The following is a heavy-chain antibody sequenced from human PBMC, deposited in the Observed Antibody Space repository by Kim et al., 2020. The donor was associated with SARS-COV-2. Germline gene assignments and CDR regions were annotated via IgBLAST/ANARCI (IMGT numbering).Heavy chain of an antibody. CDR1: GFTFSSYA. D-gene: IGHD4-17*01. J-gene: IGHJ3*02. Sequence: GGSLRLSCAASGFTFSSYAMHWVRQAPGKGLEWVAVISYDGSNKYYADSVKGRFTISRDNSKNTLYLQMNSLRAEDTAVYYCARGGLPLPVTTFEFLCAFDIWGQGTMVTVSS. V-gene: IGHV3-30*04. CDR2: ISYDGSNK. CDR3: ARGGLPLPVTTFEFLCAFDI.